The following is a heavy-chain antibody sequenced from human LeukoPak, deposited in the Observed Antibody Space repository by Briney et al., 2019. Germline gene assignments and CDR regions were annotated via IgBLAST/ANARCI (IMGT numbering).Heavy chain of an antibody. J-gene: IGHJ4*02. D-gene: IGHD3-3*01. Sequence: GASVKVSCKASGYTFTGYYMHWVRQAPGQGLEWMGWINPNSGGTNYAQKFQGRVTMTRDTSISTAYMELSRLRSDDTAVYYCARDLGTVRFLEWLYLDYWGQGTLVTVSS. CDR2: INPNSGGT. CDR1: GYTFTGYY. V-gene: IGHV1-2*02. CDR3: ARDLGTVRFLEWLYLDY.